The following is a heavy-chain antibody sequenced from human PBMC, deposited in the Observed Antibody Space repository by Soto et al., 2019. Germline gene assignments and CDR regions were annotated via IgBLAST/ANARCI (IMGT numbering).Heavy chain of an antibody. Sequence: GGSLRLSCAASGFTFSSYSMNWVRQAPGKGLEWVSSISSSSSYIYYADSVKGRFTISRDNAKNSLYLQMNSLRAEDTAVYYCAGRVYYYDSSGYETDAFDIWGQGTMVTVSS. CDR1: GFTFSSYS. CDR3: AGRVYYYDSSGYETDAFDI. V-gene: IGHV3-21*01. CDR2: ISSSSSYI. J-gene: IGHJ3*02. D-gene: IGHD3-22*01.